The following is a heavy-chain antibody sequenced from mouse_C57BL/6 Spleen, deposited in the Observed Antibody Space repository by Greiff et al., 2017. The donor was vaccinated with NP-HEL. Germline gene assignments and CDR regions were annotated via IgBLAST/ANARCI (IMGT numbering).Heavy chain of an antibody. CDR2: IYPGDGDT. D-gene: IGHD1-1*01. CDR3: ARWHYGSSYDAMDY. Sequence: VQLQQSGPELVKPGASVKISCKASGYAFSSSWMNWVKQRPGKGLEWIGRIYPGDGDTNYNGKFKGKATLTADKSSSTAYMQLSSLTSEDSAVYFCARWHYGSSYDAMDYWGQGTSVTVSS. V-gene: IGHV1-82*01. J-gene: IGHJ4*01. CDR1: GYAFSSSW.